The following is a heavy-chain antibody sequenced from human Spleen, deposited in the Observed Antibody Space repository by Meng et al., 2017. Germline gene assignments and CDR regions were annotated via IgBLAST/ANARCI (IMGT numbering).Heavy chain of an antibody. V-gene: IGHV4-34*01. Sequence: QGQVEQWGALPLKPSETLSLPRVVSGGSFSGYYWSWIRQPPGKGLEWIGEINHSGSTNYNPSLKSRVTISVDTSKNQFSLKLSSVTAADTAVYYCARSPRVGVLGYWGQGTLVTVSS. D-gene: IGHD3-10*01. J-gene: IGHJ4*02. CDR3: ARSPRVGVLGY. CDR1: GGSFSGYY. CDR2: INHSGST.